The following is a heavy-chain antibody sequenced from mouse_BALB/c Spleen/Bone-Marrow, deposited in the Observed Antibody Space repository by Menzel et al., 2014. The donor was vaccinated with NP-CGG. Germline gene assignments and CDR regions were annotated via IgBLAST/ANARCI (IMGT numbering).Heavy chain of an antibody. CDR3: SRSTFAHVMDS. Sequence: VNLVESGAELARPGASVKMSCKASGYTFTSYTMHWVKQRPGQGLEWIGYITPNSDHTNYNQKFKDRATLTADKSSSTAYMQLSSLTSEDSAIYYCSRSTFAHVMDSWGQGTSVTVSS. D-gene: IGHD4-1*02. CDR1: GYTFTSYT. V-gene: IGHV1-4*01. J-gene: IGHJ4*01. CDR2: ITPNSDHT.